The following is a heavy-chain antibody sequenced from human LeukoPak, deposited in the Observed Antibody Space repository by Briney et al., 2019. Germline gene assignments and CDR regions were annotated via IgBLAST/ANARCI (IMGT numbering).Heavy chain of an antibody. CDR2: IWYDGSNK. CDR1: GFTFSSYG. J-gene: IGHJ5*02. Sequence: GGSLRLSCAASGFTFSSYGMHWVRQAPGKGLEWVAVIWYDGSNKYYADSVKGRFTISRDNSKNTLYLQMNSLRAEDTAVYYCARVSRIWVAAPSRGFDPWGQGTLVTVSS. V-gene: IGHV3-33*01. D-gene: IGHD6-6*01. CDR3: ARVSRIWVAAPSRGFDP.